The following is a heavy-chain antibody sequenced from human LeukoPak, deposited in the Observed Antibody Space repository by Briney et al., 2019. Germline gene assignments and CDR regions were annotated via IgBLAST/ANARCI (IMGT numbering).Heavy chain of an antibody. D-gene: IGHD1-26*01. J-gene: IGHJ4*02. V-gene: IGHV3-66*01. CDR2: IYSGGGI. CDR1: GFTVSSNY. CDR3: ARETSGSYT. Sequence: PGGSLRLSCAASGFTVSSNYMSWVRQAPGKGLEWVSLIYSGGGIYYADSVKGRFTISRDNSKNTLYLQMNSLRAEDTAVYYCARETSGSYTWGQGTLVTVSS.